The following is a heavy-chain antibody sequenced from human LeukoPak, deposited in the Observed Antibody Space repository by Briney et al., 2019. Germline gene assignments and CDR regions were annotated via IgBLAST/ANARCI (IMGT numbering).Heavy chain of an antibody. D-gene: IGHD6-13*01. Sequence: ASVKVSCKASGYTFTSYCMHWERQAPGQGLEWMGWIDPNSGGTRYAQKFQGRVTMTRDTSISAAYMELSRLTSDDTAVYYCARDSIAAAGLYFDYWGQGTLVTVSS. CDR2: IDPNSGGT. CDR1: GYTFTSYC. V-gene: IGHV1-2*02. J-gene: IGHJ4*02. CDR3: ARDSIAAAGLYFDY.